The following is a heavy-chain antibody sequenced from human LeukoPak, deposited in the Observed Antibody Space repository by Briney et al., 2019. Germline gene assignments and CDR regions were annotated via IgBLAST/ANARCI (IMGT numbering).Heavy chain of an antibody. D-gene: IGHD3-10*02. J-gene: IGHJ5*02. Sequence: ASVKVSCKASGYTFTSYDINWVRQATGQGLEWMGWMNPNSGNTGYAQKFQGRVTTTRNTSISTAYMELSSLRSEDTAVYYCARVPVRMLGFRWFDPWGQGTLVTVSS. CDR2: MNPNSGNT. CDR1: GYTFTSYD. V-gene: IGHV1-8*01. CDR3: ARVPVRMLGFRWFDP.